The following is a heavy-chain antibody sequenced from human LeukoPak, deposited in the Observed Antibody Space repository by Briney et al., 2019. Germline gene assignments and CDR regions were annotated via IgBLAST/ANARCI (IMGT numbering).Heavy chain of an antibody. J-gene: IGHJ4*02. CDR2: ISGSDGNT. CDR1: GFTFSNYA. Sequence: GGSLRLSCTASGFTFSNYAMSWVRQAPGKGLEWVSTISGSDGNTYYADSVKGRFTISRDNAKNTLYLQMNSLRVEDTAIYYCAKGRGYCTGGSCYSDYWGQGTLVTVSS. CDR3: AKGRGYCTGGSCYSDY. V-gene: IGHV3-23*01. D-gene: IGHD2-15*01.